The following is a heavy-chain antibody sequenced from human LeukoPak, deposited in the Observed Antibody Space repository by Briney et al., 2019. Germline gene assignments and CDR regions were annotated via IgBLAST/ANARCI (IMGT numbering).Heavy chain of an antibody. CDR3: ARRGDYYDSSVEVAAAFDI. D-gene: IGHD3-22*01. CDR2: IYYSGST. Sequence: SETLSLTCTVPGGSISSYYWSWIRQPPGKGLEWIGYIYYSGSTNYNPSLKSRVTISVDTSKNQFSLKLSSVTAADTAVYYCARRGDYYDSSVEVAAAFDIWGQGTMVTVSS. CDR1: GGSISSYY. V-gene: IGHV4-59*08. J-gene: IGHJ3*02.